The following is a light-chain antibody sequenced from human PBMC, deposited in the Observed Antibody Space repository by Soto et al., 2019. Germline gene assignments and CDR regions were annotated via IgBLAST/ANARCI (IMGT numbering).Light chain of an antibody. J-gene: IGKJ4*01. Sequence: DIQMTQSPSSVSASAGDRVTITCRASQGISSRLAWYQQKPGKAPNLLIYAASTLQSGVPSRFSGSGSDTDFTLTIGSLQPEDFATYYCQQSNSFPLTFGRGTKVEIK. CDR3: QQSNSFPLT. CDR2: AAS. V-gene: IGKV1-12*01. CDR1: QGISSR.